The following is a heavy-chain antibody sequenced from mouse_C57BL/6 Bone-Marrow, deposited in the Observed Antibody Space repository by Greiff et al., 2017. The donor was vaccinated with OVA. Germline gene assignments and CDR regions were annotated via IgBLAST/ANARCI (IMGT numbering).Heavy chain of an antibody. Sequence: QVQLQQPGTELVKPGASVKLSCKASGYTFTSDWMHWVKQRPGQGLEWIGNINPSNGGTKYNEKFKSKATLTVDKSSSTAYMQLSSLTSEDSAVYYCARLGIYYSNFYWYFDVWGTGTTVTVSS. J-gene: IGHJ1*03. V-gene: IGHV1-53*01. CDR3: ARLGIYYSNFYWYFDV. D-gene: IGHD2-5*01. CDR1: GYTFTSDW. CDR2: INPSNGGT.